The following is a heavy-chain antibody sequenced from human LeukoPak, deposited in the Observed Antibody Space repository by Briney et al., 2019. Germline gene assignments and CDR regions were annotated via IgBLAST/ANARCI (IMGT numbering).Heavy chain of an antibody. CDR2: ISAYNGNT. CDR3: ARDSLGYYDSSGYYPSNYYYYMDV. CDR1: GYTFTSYG. Sequence: GASVKVSCKASGYTFTSYGISWVRQAPGQGLEWMGWISAYNGNTNYAQKLQGRVTVTTDTSTSTAYMELRSLRSDDTAVYYCARDSLGYYDSSGYYPSNYYYYMDVWGKGTTVTVSS. J-gene: IGHJ6*03. D-gene: IGHD3-22*01. V-gene: IGHV1-18*01.